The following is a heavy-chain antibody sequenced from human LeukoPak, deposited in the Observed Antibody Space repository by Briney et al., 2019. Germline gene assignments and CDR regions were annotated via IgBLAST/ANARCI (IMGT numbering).Heavy chain of an antibody. V-gene: IGHV3-48*03. J-gene: IGHJ3*02. CDR3: ARDLVSGAYTFDT. D-gene: IGHD3-16*01. CDR2: ISSTGITK. Sequence: GGSLRLSCAASGFTFSNFGLNWARQAPGKGLQWVSFISSTGITKYYADSVRGRFTISRDNTRNSLYLQMSSLRAEDTAVYYCARDLVSGAYTFDTWGQGTVVTVSS. CDR1: GFTFSNFG.